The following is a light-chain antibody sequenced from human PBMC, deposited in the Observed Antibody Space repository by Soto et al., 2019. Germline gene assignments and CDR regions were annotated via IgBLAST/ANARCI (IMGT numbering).Light chain of an antibody. Sequence: QSALTQPASVSGSPGQSITIYCTGTSSDVGGYNYVSWYQQHPGKAPKLMIYEVSNRPSGVSNRFSGSKSGNTASLTISGLQAEAEADYYCSSYTSSSTLYVFGTGTKLTVL. CDR1: SSDVGGYNY. V-gene: IGLV2-14*01. CDR2: EVS. CDR3: SSYTSSSTLYV. J-gene: IGLJ1*01.